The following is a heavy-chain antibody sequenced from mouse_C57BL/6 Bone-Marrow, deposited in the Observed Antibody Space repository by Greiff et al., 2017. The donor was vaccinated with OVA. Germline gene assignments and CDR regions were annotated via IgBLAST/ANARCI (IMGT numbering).Heavy chain of an antibody. CDR3: AREGYYYAWFAY. V-gene: IGHV1-69*01. CDR2: IDPSDSYT. J-gene: IGHJ3*01. D-gene: IGHD1-1*01. Sequence: VQLKQPGAELVMPGASVKLSCKASGYTFTSYWMHWVKQRPGQGLEWIGEIDPSDSYTNYNQKFKGKSTLTVDKSSSTAYMQLSSLTSEDSAVYYCAREGYYYAWFAYWGQGTLVTVSA. CDR1: GYTFTSYW.